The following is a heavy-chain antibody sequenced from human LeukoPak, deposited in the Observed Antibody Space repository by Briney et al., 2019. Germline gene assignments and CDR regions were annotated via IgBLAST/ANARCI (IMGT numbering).Heavy chain of an antibody. Sequence: GGSLRLSCVASGFTFRSYVMHRVRQAPGKGLEWVACIRYDGSNKYYADSVKGRFTISRDNSKNTLYLQMNSLRAEDTAVYYCAKDRTAAGDYEDYWGQGTLVTVSS. J-gene: IGHJ4*02. CDR1: GFTFRSYV. CDR2: IRYDGSNK. CDR3: AKDRTAAGDYEDY. V-gene: IGHV3-30*02. D-gene: IGHD6-13*01.